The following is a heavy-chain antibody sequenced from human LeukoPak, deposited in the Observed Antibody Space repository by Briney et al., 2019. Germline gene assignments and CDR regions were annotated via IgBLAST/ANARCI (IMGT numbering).Heavy chain of an antibody. J-gene: IGHJ4*02. Sequence: VASVKVSCKASGYTFTTYDINWVRQATGQGLEWMGWINLKSGNAGYAQNFQGRVTITRDTSISTAYMELSGLRSEDTAVYYCARVDGSIDYWGQGTLVTVSS. CDR3: ARVDGSIDY. CDR2: INLKSGNA. CDR1: GYTFTTYD. V-gene: IGHV1-8*03. D-gene: IGHD1-26*01.